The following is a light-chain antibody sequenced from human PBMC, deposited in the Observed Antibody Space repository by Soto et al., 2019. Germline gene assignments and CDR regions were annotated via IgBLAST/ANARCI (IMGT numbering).Light chain of an antibody. CDR1: QSISTY. V-gene: IGKV1-39*01. Sequence: DIQMTQSPSSLSASVGDRVTITCRASQSISTYLSWYQQKPGQAPKVLIYAASHLERGVPSRFSGSGSVTDFALTVSSLQPEDFATYYCQQTYDTPFTFGPGTTV. J-gene: IGKJ3*01. CDR3: QQTYDTPFT. CDR2: AAS.